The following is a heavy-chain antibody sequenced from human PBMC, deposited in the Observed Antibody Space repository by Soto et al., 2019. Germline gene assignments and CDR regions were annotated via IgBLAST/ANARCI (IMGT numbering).Heavy chain of an antibody. CDR3: ARTIAAAGTYYYYYGMDV. Sequence: SETLSLTCTVSGGSISSSSYYWGWIRQPPGKGLEWIGSIYYSGSTYYNPSLKSQVTISVDTSKNQLSLKLSSVTAADTALYYCARTIAAAGTYYYYYGMDVWGQGTTVTVSS. D-gene: IGHD6-13*01. J-gene: IGHJ6*02. CDR2: IYYSGST. V-gene: IGHV4-39*01. CDR1: GGSISSSSYY.